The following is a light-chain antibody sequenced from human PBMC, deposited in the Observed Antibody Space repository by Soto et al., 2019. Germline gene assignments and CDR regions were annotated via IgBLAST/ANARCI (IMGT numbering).Light chain of an antibody. V-gene: IGLV2-14*01. CDR1: SSDVGGYNY. J-gene: IGLJ3*02. Sequence: QSVLTQPASVSGSPGQSITISCTGTSSDVGGYNYVSWYQQHPGKAPKLMICEVTNRPSGVSNRFSGSKSGNTSSLTISGLQAEDEADYYGSSYTRRYTWVLGGGTKLTVL. CDR2: EVT. CDR3: SSYTRRYTWV.